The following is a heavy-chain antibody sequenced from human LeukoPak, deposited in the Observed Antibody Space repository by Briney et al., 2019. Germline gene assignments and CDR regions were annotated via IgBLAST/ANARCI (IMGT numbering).Heavy chain of an antibody. J-gene: IGHJ6*03. CDR1: GFTFSSYW. CDR2: IKQDGSEK. D-gene: IGHD1-26*01. Sequence: PGGSLRLSCAASGFTFSSYWMSWVRQAPGKGLEWVANIKQDGSEKYYVDSVKGRFTISRDNAKNSLYLQMNSLRAEDTAVCYCARGQRSYLHYYYYYYMDVWGKGTTVTISS. V-gene: IGHV3-7*01. CDR3: ARGQRSYLHYYYYYYMDV.